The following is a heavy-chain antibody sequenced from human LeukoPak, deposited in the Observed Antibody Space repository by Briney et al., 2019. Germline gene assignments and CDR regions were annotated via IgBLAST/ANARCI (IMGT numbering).Heavy chain of an antibody. CDR3: ARGMSGRQLDFDY. CDR1: GYTFTSYG. Sequence: GSVKVSCKASGYTFTSYGISWVRQATGQGLEWMGWMNPNSGNTGYAQKFQGRVTITRNTSISTAYMELSSLRSEDTAVYYCARGMSGRQLDFDYWGQGTLVTVSS. J-gene: IGHJ4*02. D-gene: IGHD1-26*01. CDR2: MNPNSGNT. V-gene: IGHV1-8*03.